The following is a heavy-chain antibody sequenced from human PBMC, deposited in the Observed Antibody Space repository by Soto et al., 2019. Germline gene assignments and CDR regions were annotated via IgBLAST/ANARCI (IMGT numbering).Heavy chain of an antibody. CDR2: ISYNGDKT. D-gene: IGHD6-6*01. J-gene: IGHJ4*02. CDR1: GFSFNTYG. CDR3: AKDRIRGTSYFDY. V-gene: IGHV3-30*18. Sequence: QVQLLESGGGVVQPGRSLRLSCAASGFSFNTYGMHWARQAPGKGLEWVAVISYNGDKTFYADSVKGRFTISRDNSQSTLYLQMNSLRPEDTAVYYCAKDRIRGTSYFDYWGQGTLVTVSS.